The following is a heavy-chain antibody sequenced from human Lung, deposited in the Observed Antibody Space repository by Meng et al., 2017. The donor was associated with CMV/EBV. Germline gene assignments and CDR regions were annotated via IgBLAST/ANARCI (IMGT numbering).Heavy chain of an antibody. D-gene: IGHD2-2*01. CDR1: GFTFSSYA. CDR3: ARDPGYCSSTSCSGFFDY. J-gene: IGHJ4*02. V-gene: IGHV3-30-3*01. CDR2: ISYDGSNK. Sequence: GESLKISCADSGFTFSSYAMHWVRQAPGKGLEWVAVISYDGSNKSYAASVKGRFTISRDNAKNSLYLQMNSLRAEDTAVYYCARDPGYCSSTSCSGFFDYWGQGXLVTVSS.